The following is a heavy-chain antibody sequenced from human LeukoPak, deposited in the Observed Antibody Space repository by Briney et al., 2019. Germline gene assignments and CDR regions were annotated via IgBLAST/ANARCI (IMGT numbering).Heavy chain of an antibody. J-gene: IGHJ4*02. CDR1: GFTFSSYA. D-gene: IGHD3-22*01. V-gene: IGHV3-30-3*01. CDR2: ISYDGSNK. Sequence: GGSLRLSCAASGFTFSSYAMHWVRQAPGRGLEWVAVISYDGSNKYYADSVKGRSTISRDNSKNTLYLQMNSLRAEDTAVYYCARDGARDYYDSSGHFDYWGQGTLVTVSS. CDR3: ARDGARDYYDSSGHFDY.